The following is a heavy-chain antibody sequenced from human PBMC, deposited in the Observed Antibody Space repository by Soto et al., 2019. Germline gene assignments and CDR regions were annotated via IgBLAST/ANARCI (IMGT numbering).Heavy chain of an antibody. D-gene: IGHD3-22*01. J-gene: IGHJ4*02. Sequence: GGSLRLSCAASGFTFSTYWLSWVRQAPGKGLEWVANIKQDGSEKNLVDSVKGRFTISRDNAKNSLYLQMSSLRAEDTAVYYCARVEASDISAYRPVDYWGQGTQVTVPQ. CDR1: GFTFSTYW. CDR2: IKQDGSEK. CDR3: ARVEASDISAYRPVDY. V-gene: IGHV3-7*05.